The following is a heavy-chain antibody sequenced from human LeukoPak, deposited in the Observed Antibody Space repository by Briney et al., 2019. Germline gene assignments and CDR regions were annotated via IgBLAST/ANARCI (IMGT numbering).Heavy chain of an antibody. Sequence: GESLKISCKGSGYSFTSYWISWVRQMPGKGLEWMGRIDPSDSYTNYSPSFQGHVTISADKSISTAYLQWSGLKASDTAMYYCARHDDYYDSSGYTNYWGQGTLVTVSS. D-gene: IGHD3-22*01. V-gene: IGHV5-10-1*01. CDR2: IDPSDSYT. CDR1: GYSFTSYW. CDR3: ARHDDYYDSSGYTNY. J-gene: IGHJ4*02.